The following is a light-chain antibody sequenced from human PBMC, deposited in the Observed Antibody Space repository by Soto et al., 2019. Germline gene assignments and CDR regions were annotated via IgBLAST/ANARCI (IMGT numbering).Light chain of an antibody. CDR2: EVS. CDR1: SSDVGNYKY. V-gene: IGLV2-14*01. CDR3: FSYTSSGTYV. Sequence: QSVLTQPASVSGSPGQSITISCTGTSSDVGNYKYVSWYQQHPGKAPKLMIYEVSNRPSGVSNRFSGSKSGNTASLTISGPQAEEETDYYCFSYTSSGTYVFGTGTKVTVL. J-gene: IGLJ1*01.